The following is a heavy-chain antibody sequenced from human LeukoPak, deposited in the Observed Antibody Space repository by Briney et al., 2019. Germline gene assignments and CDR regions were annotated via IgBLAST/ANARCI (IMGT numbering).Heavy chain of an antibody. V-gene: IGHV3-23*01. CDR2: ISGSGGST. CDR3: AKGRRWDCSGGSCYSYFDY. CDR1: GFTFRSYA. J-gene: IGHJ4*02. Sequence: GGSLRLSCAASGFTFRSYAMSWVRQAPGKGLEWVSAISGSGGSTYYADSVKGRFTISRDNSKNTLYLQMNSLRAEDTAVYYCAKGRRWDCSGGSCYSYFDYRGQGTLVTVSS. D-gene: IGHD2-15*01.